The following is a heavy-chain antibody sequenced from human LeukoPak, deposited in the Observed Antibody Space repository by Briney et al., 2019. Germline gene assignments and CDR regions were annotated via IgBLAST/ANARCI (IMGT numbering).Heavy chain of an antibody. CDR2: VYYSVSI. D-gene: IGHD3-22*01. CDR3: ARQHYYDSSGYGGAKNGFDI. CDR1: GGSISSSSYY. V-gene: IGHV4-39*01. J-gene: IGHJ3*02. Sequence: SETLSLTCTVSGGSISSSSYYWGWIRQPPGKGLEWIGSVYYSVSIYYNPSVKSRVTISVDTSKNQFSLKLSSVTAADTAVFYCARQHYYDSSGYGGAKNGFDIWGQGTMVTVSS.